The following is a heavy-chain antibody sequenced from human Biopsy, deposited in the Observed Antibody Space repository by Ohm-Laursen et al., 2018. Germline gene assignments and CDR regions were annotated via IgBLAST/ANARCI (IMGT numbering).Heavy chain of an antibody. CDR1: GYTLTDLS. CDR3: AADINVWNVNY. V-gene: IGHV1-24*01. J-gene: IGHJ4*02. D-gene: IGHD1-1*01. CDR2: FAPENGKT. Sequence: ASVKVSCKVSGYTLTDLSMHWVRQAPGRGLEWMGGFAPENGKTIYAQKFQGRVTMTEDTSTDTAYMELSSLRSEDTAVYYCAADINVWNVNYWGQGTLVTVSS.